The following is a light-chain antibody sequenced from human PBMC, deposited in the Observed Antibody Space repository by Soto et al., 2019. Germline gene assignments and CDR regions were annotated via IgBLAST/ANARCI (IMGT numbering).Light chain of an antibody. V-gene: IGKV3-11*01. Sequence: IMVTQSKAPLSLSPGQRATLSYRASQSVNIYLAWYQQKPGQAPRLLIYDASNRATGIPARFSGSGSGTDFTLTISSLEPEDIAVYYCQQRSNWRVSFGGGTKVDI. CDR1: QSVNIY. CDR2: DAS. CDR3: QQRSNWRVS. J-gene: IGKJ4*01.